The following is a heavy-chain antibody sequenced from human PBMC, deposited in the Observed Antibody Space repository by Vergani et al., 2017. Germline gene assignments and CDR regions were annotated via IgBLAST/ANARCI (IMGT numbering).Heavy chain of an antibody. V-gene: IGHV4-39*01. CDR3: ARHGDIVVVPAASFDY. D-gene: IGHD2-2*01. CDR1: GGSIISGDYY. Sequence: QVQLQESGPGLVKPSQTLSLTCTVSGGSIISGDYYWSWIRQPPGKGLEWIGSIYYSGSTYYNPSLKSRVTISVDTSKNQFSLKLSSVTAADTAVYYCARHGDIVVVPAASFDYWGQGTLVTVSS. CDR2: IYYSGST. J-gene: IGHJ4*02.